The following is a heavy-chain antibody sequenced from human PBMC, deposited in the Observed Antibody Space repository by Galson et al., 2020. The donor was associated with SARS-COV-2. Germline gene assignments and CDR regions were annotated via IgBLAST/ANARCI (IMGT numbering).Heavy chain of an antibody. J-gene: IGHJ6*02. D-gene: IGHD6-13*01. CDR2: ISAYNGNT. V-gene: IGHV1-18*01. Sequence: ASVKVSCKASGYTFTSYGISWVRQAPGQGLEWMGWISAYNGNTNYAQKLQGRVTMTTDTSTSTAYMELRSLRSDDTAVYYCARGWGAAGTSLPRYYYYGMDVWGQGTTVTVSS. CDR3: ARGWGAAGTSLPRYYYYGMDV. CDR1: GYTFTSYG.